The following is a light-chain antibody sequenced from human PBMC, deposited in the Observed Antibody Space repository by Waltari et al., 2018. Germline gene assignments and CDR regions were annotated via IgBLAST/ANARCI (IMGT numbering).Light chain of an antibody. CDR3: QAYESSNQGV. CDR1: SGSLASKY. J-gene: IGLJ3*02. Sequence: VMLTQPQSVSETPGKSDTISCTRSSGSLASKYVQWIQQRPGSSPNTVIFEGYQRPSGVPVLFSGSIDSSSKSASLTISGLKTEDGAGYYCQAYESSNQGVFGGETKLTVL. V-gene: IGLV6-57*01. CDR2: EGY.